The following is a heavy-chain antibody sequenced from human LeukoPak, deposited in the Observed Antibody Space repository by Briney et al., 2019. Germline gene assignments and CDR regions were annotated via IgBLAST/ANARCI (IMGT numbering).Heavy chain of an antibody. V-gene: IGHV3-23*01. CDR2: ISGSGGST. D-gene: IGHD2-21*02. CDR1: GFTFSSFA. J-gene: IGHJ6*03. CDR3: AKRGGLPPLDYYYYYMGV. Sequence: GGSLRLSCAASGFTFSSFAMSWVRQAPGKGLEWVSAISGSGGSTYYADSVKGRFTISRDNSKNTLYLQMNSLRAEDTAVYYCAKRGGLPPLDYYYYYMGVWGKGTTVTVSS.